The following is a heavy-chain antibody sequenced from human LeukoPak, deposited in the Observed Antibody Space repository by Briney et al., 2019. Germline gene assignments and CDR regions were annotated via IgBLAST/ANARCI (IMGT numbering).Heavy chain of an antibody. Sequence: ASVKVSCKASGYTFTSYGISWVRLAPGQGLEWMGWISAYNGNTNYAQKLQGRVTMTTDTSMSTAYMELRSLRSDDTAVYYCARAPYDSSGYYRDYWGQGTLVTVSS. D-gene: IGHD3-22*01. V-gene: IGHV1-18*01. J-gene: IGHJ4*02. CDR1: GYTFTSYG. CDR3: ARAPYDSSGYYRDY. CDR2: ISAYNGNT.